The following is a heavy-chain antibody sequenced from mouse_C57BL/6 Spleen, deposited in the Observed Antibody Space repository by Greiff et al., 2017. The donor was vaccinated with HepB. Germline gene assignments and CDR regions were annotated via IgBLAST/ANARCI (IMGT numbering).Heavy chain of an antibody. J-gene: IGHJ3*01. V-gene: IGHV1-4*01. CDR3: ERDYSNYEGFAY. CDR2: INPSSGYT. CDR1: GYTFTSYT. D-gene: IGHD2-5*01. Sequence: QVQLKESGAELARPGASVKMSCKASGYTFTSYTMHWVKQRPGQGLEWIGYINPSSGYTKYNQKFKDKATLTADKSSSTAYMQLSSLTSEDSAVYYCERDYSNYEGFAYWGQGTLVTVSA.